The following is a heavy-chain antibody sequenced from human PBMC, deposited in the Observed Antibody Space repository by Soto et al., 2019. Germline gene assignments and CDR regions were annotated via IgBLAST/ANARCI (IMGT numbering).Heavy chain of an antibody. CDR2: ISFTGDT. J-gene: IGHJ4*01. V-gene: IGHV4-61*08. CDR3: ARGGHYYHSRS. Sequence: QVQLQESGPGLVKPSETLSLICTVSGDSVSGGGYYCTWIRQPPGKRLEWIGYISFTGDTTYNPYLRSRVPIAMHTSKDQFSRKLTSSNAADTARYYCARGGHYYHSRSWGQGTLVTVSS. D-gene: IGHD3-22*01. CDR1: GDSVSGGGYY.